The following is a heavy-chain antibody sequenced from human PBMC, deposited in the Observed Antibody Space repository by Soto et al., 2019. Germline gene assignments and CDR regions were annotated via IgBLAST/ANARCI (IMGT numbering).Heavy chain of an antibody. J-gene: IGHJ5*02. CDR1: GFTFSSNS. D-gene: IGHD2-21*01. V-gene: IGHV3-21*01. Sequence: EVQLVESGGGLVKPGGSLRLSCAASGFTFSSNSMNWVRQAPGKGLEWVSTISSRNNDMYYVDSVKGRFTISRDNARNSVYLQMNSLRADDTAVYYCARDVNGGFCGAWGQGTLVTVSS. CDR3: ARDVNGGFCGA. CDR2: ISSRNNDM.